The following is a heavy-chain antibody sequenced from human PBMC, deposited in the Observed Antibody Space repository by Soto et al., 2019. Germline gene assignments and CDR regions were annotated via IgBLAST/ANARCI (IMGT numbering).Heavy chain of an antibody. CDR3: ARGGVSSYMDV. D-gene: IGHD3-10*01. Sequence: QVQLVQSGPEVKKPGASVKVSCETSGYTFSIYGITWVREATGQGLEWMGWINPDDSNTNYAQEFQGRVTMTTDTSTSTAYMKLRSLRFDDTAVYYCARGGVSSYMDVWGTGTTVIVSS. J-gene: IGHJ6*03. CDR2: INPDDSNT. CDR1: GYTFSIYG. V-gene: IGHV1-18*01.